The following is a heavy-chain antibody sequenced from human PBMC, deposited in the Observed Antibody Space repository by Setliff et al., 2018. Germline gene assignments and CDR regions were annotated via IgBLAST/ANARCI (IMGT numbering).Heavy chain of an antibody. V-gene: IGHV1-2*02. J-gene: IGHJ6*04. CDR2: INPRTGVT. Sequence: ASVKVSCKASGYTFTGHYIHWVRQAPGQGLEGMGWINPRTGVTNYARNFQGRVTMTRDTSITTVYMDLSRLKSDDTAVYYCARGTDYHGSGSYWAKDVWGKGTTVTVSS. CDR3: ARGTDYHGSGSYWAKDV. D-gene: IGHD3-10*01. CDR1: GYTFTGHY.